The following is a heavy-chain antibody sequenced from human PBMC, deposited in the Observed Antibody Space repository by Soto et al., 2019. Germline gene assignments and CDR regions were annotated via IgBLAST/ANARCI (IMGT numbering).Heavy chain of an antibody. CDR1: GYTFTNFG. Sequence: QVQLVQSGAEVKKPGASVKVSCKTSGYTFTNFGLSWVRQAPGQGLEWMGWISAYNGNTNYAQNFQGRVTMATDTSTRTAYMELRSLRSDDAAVYYGARGGTPIDYWGQGTLVTVSS. V-gene: IGHV1-18*01. J-gene: IGHJ4*02. D-gene: IGHD3-16*01. CDR2: ISAYNGNT. CDR3: ARGGTPIDY.